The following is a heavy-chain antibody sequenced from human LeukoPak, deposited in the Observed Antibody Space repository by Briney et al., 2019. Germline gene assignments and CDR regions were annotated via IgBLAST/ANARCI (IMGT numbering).Heavy chain of an antibody. CDR3: ARDYLDSYYYYGMDV. Sequence: PSETLSLTCTVSGGSISSGGYYWSWIRQHPEKGLEWIGYIYYSGSTYYNPSLKSRVTISVDTSKNQFSLKLSSVTAADTAVYYCARDYLDSYYYYGMDVWGQGTTVTVSS. J-gene: IGHJ6*02. CDR1: GGSISSGGYY. CDR2: IYYSGST. V-gene: IGHV4-31*03.